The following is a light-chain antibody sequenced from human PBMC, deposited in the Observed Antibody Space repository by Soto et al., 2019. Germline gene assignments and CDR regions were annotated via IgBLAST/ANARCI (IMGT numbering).Light chain of an antibody. CDR3: QQYNSYPIT. J-gene: IGKJ5*01. CDR1: QDISDY. V-gene: IGKV1-16*01. CDR2: GAS. Sequence: DIPMTQSPSSLSASVGDRVNITCRASQDISDYLVWFQQKPGKVPKSLIYGASSLQSGVPSRFSGSGSGTDFTLTITNLQPEDFATYYCQQYNSYPITFGQGTRLDIK.